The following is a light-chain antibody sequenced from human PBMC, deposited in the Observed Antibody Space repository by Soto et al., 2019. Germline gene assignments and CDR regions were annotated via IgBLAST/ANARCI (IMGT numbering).Light chain of an antibody. V-gene: IGLV1-47*01. CDR3: AAWDDSSVV. J-gene: IGLJ2*01. Sequence: QSVLTQPPSASGTPGQRVTISCSGSSSNIGSNYVYWYQQLPGTAPKLLIYRNNQRPSGVPDRFSGSKSGTSASLAISGRRSEDEADYYCAAWDDSSVVFGGGTKLTVL. CDR1: SSNIGSNY. CDR2: RNN.